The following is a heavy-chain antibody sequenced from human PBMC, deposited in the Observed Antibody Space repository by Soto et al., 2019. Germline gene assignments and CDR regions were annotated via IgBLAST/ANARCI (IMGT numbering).Heavy chain of an antibody. CDR3: AGEIYGDYVFY. D-gene: IGHD4-17*01. V-gene: IGHV3-30*03. CDR1: GFTFSSYG. Sequence: GGSLRLSCAASGFTFSSYGMHWVRQAPGKGLEWVAVISYDGSNKYYADSVKGRFTISRDNSKNTLYLQMNSLRAEDTAVYYCAGEIYGDYVFYWGQGTLVTVSS. J-gene: IGHJ4*02. CDR2: ISYDGSNK.